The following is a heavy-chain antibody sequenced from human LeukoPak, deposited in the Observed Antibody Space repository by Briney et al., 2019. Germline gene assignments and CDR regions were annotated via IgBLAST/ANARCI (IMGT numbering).Heavy chain of an antibody. Sequence: GGSLRLSCAASRFTFSNYAMNWVRQAPGKGLEWVSAISGSGGSTYYVDSVKGRFTISRDNSKNTLYLQMNSLRAEDTAVYYCTKVPRGAGTSSGYWGQGTLVTVSS. V-gene: IGHV3-23*01. CDR3: TKVPRGAGTSSGY. J-gene: IGHJ4*02. D-gene: IGHD3-3*01. CDR2: ISGSGGST. CDR1: RFTFSNYA.